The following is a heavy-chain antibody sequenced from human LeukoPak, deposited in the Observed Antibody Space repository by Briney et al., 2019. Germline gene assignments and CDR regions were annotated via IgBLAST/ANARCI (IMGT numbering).Heavy chain of an antibody. CDR2: IRSNANDYAT. CDR3: TRPLAGADFDY. D-gene: IGHD3-16*01. CDR1: GFSFSGSA. J-gene: IGHJ4*02. V-gene: IGHV3-73*01. Sequence: GGSLRLSCAASGFSFSGSAIHWVRQASGKGLEWVGRIRSNANDYATAYAASVKGRFTISRDDSKNTAYLQMNSLKTEDTAVYYCTRPLAGADFDYWGQGTLVTVSS.